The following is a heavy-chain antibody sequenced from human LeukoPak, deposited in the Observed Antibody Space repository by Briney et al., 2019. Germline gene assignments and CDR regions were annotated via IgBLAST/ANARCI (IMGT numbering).Heavy chain of an antibody. CDR2: IYPGDSDT. V-gene: IGHV5-51*01. Sequence: NRGESLKISFKGSGYSFTSYWIGWVRQMPGKGLEWMGIIYPGDSDTRYSTSFQGQVTISADKSISTAYLQWSSLKASDTAMYYCARLPSGSSTGNWFDPWGQGTLVTVSS. CDR3: ARLPSGSSTGNWFDP. D-gene: IGHD3-10*01. CDR1: GYSFTSYW. J-gene: IGHJ5*02.